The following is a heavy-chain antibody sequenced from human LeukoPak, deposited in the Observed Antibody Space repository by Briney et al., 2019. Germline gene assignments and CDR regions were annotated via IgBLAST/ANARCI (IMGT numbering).Heavy chain of an antibody. V-gene: IGHV4-31*03. Sequence: SETLSLTCTVSGGSISSGGYYWSWIRQHPGKGLEWIGYIYYSGSTYYNPSPKSRVTISVDTSKNQFSLKLSSVTAADTAVYYCARAGSSGYLYLDYWGQGTLVTVSS. CDR1: GGSISSGGYY. CDR2: IYYSGST. J-gene: IGHJ4*02. D-gene: IGHD3-22*01. CDR3: ARAGSSGYLYLDY.